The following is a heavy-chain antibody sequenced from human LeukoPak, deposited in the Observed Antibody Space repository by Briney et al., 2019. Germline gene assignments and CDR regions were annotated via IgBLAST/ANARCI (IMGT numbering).Heavy chain of an antibody. CDR2: ISAYNGNT. CDR1: GYTFTSYG. Sequence: ASVKVSCKASGYTFTSYGISWVRQPPGQGLDWMRWISAYNGNTNYAQKLQGRVTMTTDTSTSTAYMELRSLRSDDTAVYYCARAEGYSSGWYAGHYGMDVWGQGTTVTVSS. V-gene: IGHV1-18*01. J-gene: IGHJ6*02. D-gene: IGHD6-19*01. CDR3: ARAEGYSSGWYAGHYGMDV.